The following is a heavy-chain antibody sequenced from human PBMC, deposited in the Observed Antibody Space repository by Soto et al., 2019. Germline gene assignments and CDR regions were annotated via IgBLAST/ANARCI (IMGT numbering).Heavy chain of an antibody. Sequence: SDTLSLTCTVSGGSITSYYWSWTRQAPGKGLEWIGYIYYSGSTNYNPSLKSRVTISVDTSKNQFSLKLSSVTAADTAVYYCASTGYCSGGSCYPPHYWGQGTLVTVS. CDR1: GGSITSYY. J-gene: IGHJ4*02. V-gene: IGHV4-59*01. D-gene: IGHD2-15*01. CDR2: IYYSGST. CDR3: ASTGYCSGGSCYPPHY.